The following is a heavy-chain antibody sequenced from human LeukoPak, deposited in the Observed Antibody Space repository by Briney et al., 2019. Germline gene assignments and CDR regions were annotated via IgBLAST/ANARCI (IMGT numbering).Heavy chain of an antibody. D-gene: IGHD5-18*01. CDR1: GGTFSSYA. CDR3: ARASPGYSYGYGMDV. V-gene: IGHV1-69*04. Sequence: GASVKVSCKASGGTFSSYAISWVRQAPGQGLEWMGRIIPILGIANYAQKFQGRVTITADKSTSTACMELSSLRSEDTAVYYCARASPGYSYGYGMDVWGQGTTVTVSS. CDR2: IIPILGIA. J-gene: IGHJ6*02.